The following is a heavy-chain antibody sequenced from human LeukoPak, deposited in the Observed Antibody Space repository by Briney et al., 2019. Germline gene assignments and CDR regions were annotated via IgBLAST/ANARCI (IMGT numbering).Heavy chain of an antibody. V-gene: IGHV4-34*01. CDR3: ARVFYLGYYYDSSGIDY. CDR2: INHSGST. J-gene: IGHJ4*02. Sequence: SETLSLTCAVYGGSFSGYYWSWLRQPPGKGLEWIGEINHSGSTNYNPSLKSRVTISVDTSKNQFSLKLSSVTAADTAAYYCARVFYLGYYYDSSGIDYWGQGTLVTVSS. D-gene: IGHD3-22*01. CDR1: GGSFSGYY.